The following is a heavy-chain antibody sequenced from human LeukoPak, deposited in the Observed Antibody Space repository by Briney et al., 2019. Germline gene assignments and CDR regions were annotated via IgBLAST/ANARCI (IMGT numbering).Heavy chain of an antibody. J-gene: IGHJ4*02. D-gene: IGHD2-15*01. V-gene: IGHV4-34*01. CDR1: GGSFSGYY. Sequence: SETLSLTCAVYGGSFSGYYWSWIRQPPGKGLEWIGEINHSGSTNYNPSLKSRVTISVDTSKNQFSLKLSSVTAADTAVYYCAACSGGSCYLDYWGQGTLVTVSS. CDR2: INHSGST. CDR3: AACSGGSCYLDY.